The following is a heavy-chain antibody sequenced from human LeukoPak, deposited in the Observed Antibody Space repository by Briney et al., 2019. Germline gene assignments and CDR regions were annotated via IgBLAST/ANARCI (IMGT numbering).Heavy chain of an antibody. J-gene: IGHJ4*02. D-gene: IGHD3-10*01. CDR1: GYTFTTYD. CDR2: MSPYGGDT. Sequence: ASVRVSCKASGYTFTTYDINWVRQASGQGLEWMGWMSPYGGDTKYAQKFQTRVTMTGDTSISTAYMELSSLTSEDTAVYYCARSGLLWFGEENWGQGTLVTVSS. CDR3: ARSGLLWFGEEN. V-gene: IGHV1-8*01.